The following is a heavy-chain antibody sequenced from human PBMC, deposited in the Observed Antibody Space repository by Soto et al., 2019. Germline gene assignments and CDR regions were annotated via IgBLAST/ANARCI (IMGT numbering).Heavy chain of an antibody. CDR1: GFTFGDYA. CDR3: TRGAEYCSSTSCFLSNYYYYYGMDV. V-gene: IGHV3-49*03. Sequence: GGSLRLSCTASGFTFGDYAMSWFRQAPGKGLEWVGFIRSKAYGGTTEYAASVKGRFTISRDDSKSIAYLQMNSLKTEETAVYYCTRGAEYCSSTSCFLSNYYYYYGMDVWGQGTTVTVSS. D-gene: IGHD2-2*01. CDR2: IRSKAYGGTT. J-gene: IGHJ6*02.